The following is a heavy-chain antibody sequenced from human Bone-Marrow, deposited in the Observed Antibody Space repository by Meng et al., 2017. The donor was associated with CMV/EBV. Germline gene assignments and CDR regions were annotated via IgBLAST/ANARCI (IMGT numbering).Heavy chain of an antibody. CDR1: GFTFSSYA. CDR3: ATVDYDFWSGYYLENYYYGMDV. Sequence: GESLKISCAASGFTFSSYAMSWVRQAPGKGLEWVANIKQDGSEKYYVDSVKGRFTISRDNAKNSLYLQMNSLRAEDTAVYYCATVDYDFWSGYYLENYYYGMDVCGQGTTVTVSS. J-gene: IGHJ6*02. CDR2: IKQDGSEK. V-gene: IGHV3-7*01. D-gene: IGHD3-3*01.